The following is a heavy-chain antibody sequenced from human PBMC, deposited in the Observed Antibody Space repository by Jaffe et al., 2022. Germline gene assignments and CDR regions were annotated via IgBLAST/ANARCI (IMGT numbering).Heavy chain of an antibody. Sequence: QVQLQQWGAGLLKPSETLSLTCAVYGGSFSGYYWSWIRQPPGKGLEWIGEINHSGSTNYNPSLKSRVTISVDTSKNQFSLKLSSVTAADTAVYYCAREYAAAGTAPWGQGTLVTVSS. CDR3: AREYAAAGTAP. CDR2: INHSGST. CDR1: GGSFSGYY. J-gene: IGHJ5*02. D-gene: IGHD6-13*01. V-gene: IGHV4-34*01.